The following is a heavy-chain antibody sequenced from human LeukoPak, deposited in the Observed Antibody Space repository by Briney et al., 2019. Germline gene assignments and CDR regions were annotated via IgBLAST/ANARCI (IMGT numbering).Heavy chain of an antibody. CDR2: ISGGGGST. CDR1: GFTFSSYA. Sequence: GGSLRLSCAASGFTFSSYAMSWVRQAPGKGLEWVSAISGGGGSTYYADSVKGRFTISRDNSKNTLYLQMNSLRAEDTAVYYCAKDSPYDSSGYYYDYWGQGTLVTVSS. J-gene: IGHJ4*02. V-gene: IGHV3-23*01. CDR3: AKDSPYDSSGYYYDY. D-gene: IGHD3-22*01.